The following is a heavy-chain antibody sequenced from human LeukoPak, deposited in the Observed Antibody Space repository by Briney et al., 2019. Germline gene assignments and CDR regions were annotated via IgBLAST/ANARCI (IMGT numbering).Heavy chain of an antibody. V-gene: IGHV4-34*01. CDR2: INHSGST. D-gene: IGHD4-23*01. CDR3: AAESGGGNSDAFDI. Sequence: SETLSLTCAVYGGSFSGYYWSWIRQPPGKGLEWIGEINHSGSTNYNPSLKSRVTISVDTSKNQFSLKLSSVTAADTAVYYCAAESGGGNSDAFDIWGQGTMVTVSS. CDR1: GGSFSGYY. J-gene: IGHJ3*02.